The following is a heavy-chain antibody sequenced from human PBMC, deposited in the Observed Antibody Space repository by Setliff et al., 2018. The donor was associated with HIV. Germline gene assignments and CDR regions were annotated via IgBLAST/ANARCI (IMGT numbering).Heavy chain of an antibody. D-gene: IGHD3-10*01. CDR1: GFTFNNAS. J-gene: IGHJ4*02. Sequence: PGGSLRLSCVASGFTFNNASMSWVRQAPGKGLEWVGLIKSKGDGGTSDYAAPVKGRISMSRDDSKSTVYLQMDSLKTEDTAVYFCFTMVRGAPFDCWGQGTLVTVSS. V-gene: IGHV3-15*01. CDR2: IKSKGDGGTS. CDR3: FTMVRGAPFDC.